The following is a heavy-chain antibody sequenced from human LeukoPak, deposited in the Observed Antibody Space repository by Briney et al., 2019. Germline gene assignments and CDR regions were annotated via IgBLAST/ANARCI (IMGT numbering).Heavy chain of an antibody. CDR1: GFTFSSYA. CDR3: AREYYYDSSGHNWFDP. Sequence: PGGSLRLSCAASGFTFSSYAMHWVRQAPGKGLEWVAVISYDGSNKYYADSVKGRFTISRDNSKNTLYLQMNSLRAEDTAVYYCAREYYYDSSGHNWFDPWGQGTLVTVSS. D-gene: IGHD3-22*01. CDR2: ISYDGSNK. J-gene: IGHJ5*02. V-gene: IGHV3-30*04.